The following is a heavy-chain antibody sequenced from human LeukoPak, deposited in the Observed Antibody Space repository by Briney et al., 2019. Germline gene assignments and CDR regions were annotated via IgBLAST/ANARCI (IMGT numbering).Heavy chain of an antibody. CDR3: ARVYYGSGSYSQYYYYYYYMDV. V-gene: IGHV4-38-2*01. CDR2: IYHSGST. D-gene: IGHD3-10*01. CDR1: GYFISSGYY. Sequence: PSETLSLTCAVSGYFISSGYYWGWIRPPPGKGLEWIGSIYHSGSTYSNPSLKRRVTISVDTSKNQFSLKLSSVTAADTAVYYCARVYYGSGSYSQYYYYYYYMDVWGKGTTVTVSS. J-gene: IGHJ6*03.